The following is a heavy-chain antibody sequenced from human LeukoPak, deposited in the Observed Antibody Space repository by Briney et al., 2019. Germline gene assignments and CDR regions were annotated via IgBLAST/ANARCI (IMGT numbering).Heavy chain of an antibody. CDR2: IYYTGST. CDR1: GGSISSGDYY. J-gene: IGHJ3*01. D-gene: IGHD2-21*02. CDR3: ARGRGVVTSFDV. V-gene: IGHV4-30-4*01. Sequence: SQTLSLTCTVSGGSISSGDYYWSWIRQPPGKGLEWIGYIYYTGSTNYNPSLKSPFTILVDTSKNQFSLELNSVTAADTAVYYCARGRGVVTSFDVWGQGTMVTVSS.